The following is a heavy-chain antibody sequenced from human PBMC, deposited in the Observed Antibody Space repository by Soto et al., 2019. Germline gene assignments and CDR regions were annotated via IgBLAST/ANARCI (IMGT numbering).Heavy chain of an antibody. CDR1: GFTFSNSA. V-gene: IGHV3-23*01. Sequence: GSLRLSCAASGFTFSNSALSWVRQAPGKGLEWVSAISGSGGSTYYTDSVKGRFTISRDNSKNTLYLQMDSLRVDDTAVYYCAQSRRDGPSFFDYWGQGTQVTVSS. D-gene: IGHD2-8*01. J-gene: IGHJ4*02. CDR3: AQSRRDGPSFFDY. CDR2: ISGSGGST.